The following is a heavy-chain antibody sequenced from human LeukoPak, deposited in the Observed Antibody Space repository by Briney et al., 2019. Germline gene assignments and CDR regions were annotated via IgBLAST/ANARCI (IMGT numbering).Heavy chain of an antibody. D-gene: IGHD2-21*01. CDR3: ARGVVTDDYYMDV. J-gene: IGHJ6*03. Sequence: PSETLSLTCTVSGGSITSASYYWTWIRQPAGKGLEWIGRLYTNENTNYNPSLESRVSISVDTSKSQFYLELNSVTAADTALYFCARGVVTDDYYMDVWGTGTTVTVSS. CDR1: GGSITSASYY. CDR2: LYTNENT. V-gene: IGHV4-61*02.